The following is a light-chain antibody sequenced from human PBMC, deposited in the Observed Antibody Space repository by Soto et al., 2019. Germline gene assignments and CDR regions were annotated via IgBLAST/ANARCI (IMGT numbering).Light chain of an antibody. CDR3: GPYTSVSTRV. J-gene: IGLJ3*02. CDR1: SSDVGSYNY. Sequence: QSALTQPASVSGSPGQSITISCTGTSSDVGSYNYVSWYQQHPGKAPKLMIYEVSNRPSGVSNRFSGSKSGNTASLTISGLQAEDEANYYCGPYTSVSTRVFGGGTQLPVL. CDR2: EVS. V-gene: IGLV2-14*01.